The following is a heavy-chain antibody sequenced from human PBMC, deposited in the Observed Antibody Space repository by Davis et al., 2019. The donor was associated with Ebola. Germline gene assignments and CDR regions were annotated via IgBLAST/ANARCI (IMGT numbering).Heavy chain of an antibody. V-gene: IGHV3-30*03. CDR2: ISYDGSNK. CDR3: ARDLPGGDWYFDL. CDR1: GFTFRSYD. J-gene: IGHJ2*01. D-gene: IGHD1-14*01. Sequence: GGSLRLSCAASGFTFRSYDIQWVRQAPGKGLEWVAVISYDGSNKYYADSVKGRFTISRDNSKNTLYLQMSSLRAEDTAVYYCARDLPGGDWYFDLWGRGTLVTVSS.